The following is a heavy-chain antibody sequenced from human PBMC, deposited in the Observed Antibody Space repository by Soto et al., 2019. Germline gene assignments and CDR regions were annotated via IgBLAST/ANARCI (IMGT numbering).Heavy chain of an antibody. Sequence: GGSLRLSCAASGFTFSSYEMNWVRQAPGKGLEWVSYISSSGSTIYYADSVKGRFTISRDNAKNSLYLQMNSLRAEDTAVYYCARDTYSSSSVFYYYYGMDVWGQGTTVTVSS. V-gene: IGHV3-48*03. CDR2: ISSSGSTI. J-gene: IGHJ6*02. CDR1: GFTFSSYE. D-gene: IGHD6-6*01. CDR3: ARDTYSSSSVFYYYYGMDV.